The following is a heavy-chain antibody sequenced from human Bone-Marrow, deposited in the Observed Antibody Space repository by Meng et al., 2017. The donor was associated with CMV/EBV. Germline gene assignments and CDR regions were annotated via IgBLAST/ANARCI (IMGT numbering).Heavy chain of an antibody. CDR2: IIPILGIA. J-gene: IGHJ6*02. D-gene: IGHD2-2*01. CDR1: GGTFSSYA. Sequence: SVKVSFQSSGGTFSSYAISWVRQAPGQGLEWMGGIIPILGIANYAQKFQGRVTITADKSTSTAYMELSSLRSEDTAVYYCARPADVVVPAARRSYYYYYGMDVWGQGTTVTVSS. CDR3: ARPADVVVPAARRSYYYYYGMDV. V-gene: IGHV1-69*04.